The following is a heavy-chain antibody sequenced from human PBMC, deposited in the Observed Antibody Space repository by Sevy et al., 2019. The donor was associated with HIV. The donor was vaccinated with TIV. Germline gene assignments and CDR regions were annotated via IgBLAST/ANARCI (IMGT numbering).Heavy chain of an antibody. CDR3: ARRRGYNWNDGVVYAFDI. CDR2: IKQDGSEK. J-gene: IGHJ3*02. D-gene: IGHD1-1*01. Sequence: GGSLRLSCAASGFTFSRYWMSWVRQAPGKGLEWVANIKQDGSEKYYVDSVKGRFTISRDNAKNSLYLQMNSLRAEDTAVYYCARRRGYNWNDGVVYAFDIWGQGTMVTVSS. CDR1: GFTFSRYW. V-gene: IGHV3-7*01.